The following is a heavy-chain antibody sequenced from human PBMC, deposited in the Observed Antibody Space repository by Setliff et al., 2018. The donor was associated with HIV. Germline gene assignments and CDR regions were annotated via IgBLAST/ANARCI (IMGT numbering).Heavy chain of an antibody. CDR3: ARGSTCIGGGCLTYYYYYYGLDV. CDR2: ISDSGTT. D-gene: IGHD2-8*02. V-gene: IGHV4-34*01. J-gene: IGHJ6*02. Sequence: SETLSLTCAVYGGSLTNYYWSWFRQSPGKGLEWIGEISDSGTTDYNPSLKSRVIISLDTSKKQFSLKLNSVTAADTAVYYCARGSTCIGGGCLTYYYYYYGLDVWVQATTGTV. CDR1: GGSLTNYY.